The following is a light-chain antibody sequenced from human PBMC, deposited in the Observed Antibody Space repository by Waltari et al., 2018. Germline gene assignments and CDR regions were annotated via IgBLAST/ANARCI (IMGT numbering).Light chain of an antibody. J-gene: IGKJ4*01. CDR1: QNINRW. CDR3: QHYSSYPPT. Sequence: DIQMTQSPSTLSASVGDRVTITCRASQNINRWLAWYQQKPGKAPKLLISKASTLENEAPSRFSGSGFGTEFTLTITSLQPDDSATFYCQHYSSYPPTFGGGTKVEIK. CDR2: KAS. V-gene: IGKV1-5*03.